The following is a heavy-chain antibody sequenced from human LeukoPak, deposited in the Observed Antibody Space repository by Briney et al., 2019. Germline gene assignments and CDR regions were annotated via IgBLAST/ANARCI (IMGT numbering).Heavy chain of an antibody. V-gene: IGHV1-24*01. D-gene: IGHD2-2*01. J-gene: IGHJ5*02. CDR3: ATPGPAPINNWFET. CDR1: VHSLTELS. Sequence: ASVTVSFMVSVHSLTELSVHWVRQAPGKGLAWMGRFDPEDCETVYAQNFQGRVTLTEDTSIDTAYMEVYILRSEDTAVYYCATPGPAPINNWFETWGQGTRVTVSS. CDR2: FDPEDCET.